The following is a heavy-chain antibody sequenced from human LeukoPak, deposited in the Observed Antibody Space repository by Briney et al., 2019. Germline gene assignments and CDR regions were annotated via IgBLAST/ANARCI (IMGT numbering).Heavy chain of an antibody. CDR3: ARKAITVTTFDY. V-gene: IGHV3-48*04. D-gene: IGHD4-17*01. J-gene: IGHJ4*02. CDR1: GFTYSSYS. Sequence: GGSLRLSCAASGFTYSSYSMSWVRQAPGKGLEWVSFISRDGGTIDYADSVKGRFTISRVNAKNSLYLQMSRLRGEDTAVYYCARKAITVTTFDYWGQGTLVTVSS. CDR2: ISRDGGTI.